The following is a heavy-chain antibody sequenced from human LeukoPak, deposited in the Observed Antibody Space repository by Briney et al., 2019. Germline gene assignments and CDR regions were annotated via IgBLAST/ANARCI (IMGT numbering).Heavy chain of an antibody. CDR3: AREQGGNYFDY. CDR1: GGSISSSYW. CDR2: IYHSGST. D-gene: IGHD3-16*01. Sequence: SETLSLTCAASGGSISSSYWWSWVRQPPGKGLEWIGEIYHSGSTNYNLSLKSRVTISVDKSKNQFSLKLSSVTAADTAVYYCAREQGGNYFDYWGQGTLVTVSS. V-gene: IGHV4-4*02. J-gene: IGHJ4*02.